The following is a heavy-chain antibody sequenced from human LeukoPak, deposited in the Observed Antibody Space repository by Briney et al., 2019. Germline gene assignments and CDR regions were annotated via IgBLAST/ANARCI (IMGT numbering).Heavy chain of an antibody. Sequence: RASVKVSCKASGGTFSSYAISWVRQAPGQGLEWMGGIIPIFGTANYAQKFQGRVTITADESTSTAYMELRSLRSDDTAVYYCARDLRRGSSSWYVSGGDYWGQGTLVTVSS. D-gene: IGHD6-13*01. CDR2: IIPIFGTA. V-gene: IGHV1-69*13. J-gene: IGHJ4*02. CDR3: ARDLRRGSSSWYVSGGDY. CDR1: GGTFSSYA.